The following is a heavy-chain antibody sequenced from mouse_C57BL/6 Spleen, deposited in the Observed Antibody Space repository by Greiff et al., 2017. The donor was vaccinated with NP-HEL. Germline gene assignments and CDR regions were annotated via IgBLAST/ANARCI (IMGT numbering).Heavy chain of an antibody. CDR3: ARHATGTVVATGAMDY. J-gene: IGHJ4*01. V-gene: IGHV5-12*01. CDR2: ISNGGGST. Sequence: DVHLVESGGGLVQPGGSLKLSCAASGFTFSDYYMYWVRQTPEKRLEWVAYISNGGGSTYYPDTVKGRFTISRDNAKNTLYLQMSRLKSEDTAMYYCARHATGTVVATGAMDYWGQGTSVTVSS. CDR1: GFTFSDYY. D-gene: IGHD1-1*01.